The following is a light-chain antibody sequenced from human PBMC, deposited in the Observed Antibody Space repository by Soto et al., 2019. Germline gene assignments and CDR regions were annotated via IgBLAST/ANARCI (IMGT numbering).Light chain of an antibody. J-gene: IGLJ2*01. CDR1: SSDVGGYNY. V-gene: IGLV2-11*01. CDR3: FSYAGSYTIVV. Sequence: QSALTQPRSVSGSPGQSVTISCTGTSSDVGGYNYVSWYQHHPGKAHKLKIYDVSKRPSGVPDRFSGSKSGNTASLTISGLQAEDEADYYCFSYAGSYTIVVFGGGTTLTVL. CDR2: DVS.